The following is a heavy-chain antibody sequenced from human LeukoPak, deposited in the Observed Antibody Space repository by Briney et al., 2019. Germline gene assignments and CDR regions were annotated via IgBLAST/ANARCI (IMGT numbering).Heavy chain of an antibody. CDR1: GFTFSSYG. V-gene: IGHV3-23*01. D-gene: IGHD6-6*01. Sequence: GSLRLSCAASGFTFSSYGMTWVRQAPGKGLEWVSTINGHGGSAYYADSVKGRFTTSRDNSKSTLYLQMNSLGVDDTAVYYCTKGPYSGSDFDYWGQGTLVTVSS. CDR2: INGHGGSA. J-gene: IGHJ4*02. CDR3: TKGPYSGSDFDY.